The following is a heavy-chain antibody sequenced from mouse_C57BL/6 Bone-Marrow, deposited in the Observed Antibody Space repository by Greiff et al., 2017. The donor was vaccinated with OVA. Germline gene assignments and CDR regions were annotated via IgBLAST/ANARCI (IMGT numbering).Heavy chain of an antibody. CDR3: ARGGTSPFAY. Sequence: EVQRVESGPELVKPGASVTISCKASGYSFTGYYMNWVKQSPEKSLEWIGEINPSTGGTTYNQKFKAKATLTVDKSSSTAYMQLKSLTSEDSAVYYCARGGTSPFAYWGQGTLVTVSA. V-gene: IGHV1-42*01. J-gene: IGHJ3*01. CDR1: GYSFTGYY. D-gene: IGHD4-1*01. CDR2: INPSTGGT.